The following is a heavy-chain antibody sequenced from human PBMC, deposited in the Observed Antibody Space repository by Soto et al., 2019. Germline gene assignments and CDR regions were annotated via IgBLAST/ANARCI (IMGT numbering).Heavy chain of an antibody. Sequence: ASVKVSCKASGYTFTSYDINWVRQATGQGLEWMGWMNPNSGNTGYAQKFQGRVTMTRNTSISTAYMELSSLRSEDTAVYYCAREGLITIFGVYGMDVWGQGTTVTVSS. CDR1: GYTFTSYD. D-gene: IGHD3-3*01. CDR2: MNPNSGNT. V-gene: IGHV1-8*01. CDR3: AREGLITIFGVYGMDV. J-gene: IGHJ6*02.